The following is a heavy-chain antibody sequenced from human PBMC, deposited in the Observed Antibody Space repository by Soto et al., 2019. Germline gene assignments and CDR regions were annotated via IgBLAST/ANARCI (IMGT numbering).Heavy chain of an antibody. V-gene: IGHV5-10-1*01. Sequence: HGESLKISCKGSGYSFTSYWISWVRQMPGKGLEWMGRIDPSDSYTNYSPSFRGHVTISADKSISTAYLQWSSLKASDTAMYYCASPAGNDAFDIWGQGTMVTVSS. CDR3: ASPAGNDAFDI. D-gene: IGHD6-13*01. J-gene: IGHJ3*02. CDR2: IDPSDSYT. CDR1: GYSFTSYW.